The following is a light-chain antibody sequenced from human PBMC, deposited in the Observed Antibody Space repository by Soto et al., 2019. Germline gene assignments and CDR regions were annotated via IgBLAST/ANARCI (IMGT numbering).Light chain of an antibody. V-gene: IGKV1-39*01. CDR1: QSISSY. J-gene: IGKJ5*01. Sequence: DIQMTQSPSSLSASVGDRVTITCRASQSISSYLNWYQQKPGKAPKLLIYAASSLQRGVPSRFSGSGSGTDFTLTISSLQPEDFATYYCQHTYITPNTFGQGTRLEIK. CDR2: AAS. CDR3: QHTYITPNT.